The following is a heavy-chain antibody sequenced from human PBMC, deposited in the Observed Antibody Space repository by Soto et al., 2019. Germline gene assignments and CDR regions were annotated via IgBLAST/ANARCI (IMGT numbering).Heavy chain of an antibody. CDR3: ARGRYGAY. V-gene: IGHV1-18*01. J-gene: IGHJ4*02. CDR2: ISAHNGNT. D-gene: IGHD3-10*01. CDR1: GYTFTSYG. Sequence: QVHLVQSGAEVKKPGASVKVSCKCSGYTFTSYGITWVRQAPGQGLEWMGWISAHNGNTDYAQKLQGRVTVTRDTCTTIAYMELRGLRSDDTAVYYCARGRYGAYWGQGAVVTVSS.